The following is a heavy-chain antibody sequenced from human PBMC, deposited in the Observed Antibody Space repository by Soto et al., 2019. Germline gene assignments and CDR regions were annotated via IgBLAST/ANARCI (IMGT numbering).Heavy chain of an antibody. CDR2: IYYSGST. J-gene: IGHJ4*02. CDR3: ARSEESLGVVDFDY. V-gene: IGHV4-31*03. CDR1: GGSISSGGYY. D-gene: IGHD3-3*01. Sequence: SETLSLTCTVSGGSISSGGYYWSWIRQHPGKGLEWIGYIYYSGSTYYNPSLKGRVTISVDTSKNQFSLKLSSVTAADTAVYYCARSEESLGVVDFDYWGQGTLVTVSS.